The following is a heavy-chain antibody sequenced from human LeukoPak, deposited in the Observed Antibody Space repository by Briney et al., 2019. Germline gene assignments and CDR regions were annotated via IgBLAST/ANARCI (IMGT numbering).Heavy chain of an antibody. CDR1: GYTFTDYY. CDR2: INPKNGGT. Sequence: ASVAVSCKASGYTFTDYYMHWVRPPPAQGLELMGWINPKNGGTNYAQKFQGRVTMTRDTSINTAYMEVSGLNSDDTAVHYCERVIQPLTTETSSDYWGQGTLVTVSS. CDR3: ERVIQPLTTETSSDY. V-gene: IGHV1-2*02. D-gene: IGHD1-14*01. J-gene: IGHJ4*02.